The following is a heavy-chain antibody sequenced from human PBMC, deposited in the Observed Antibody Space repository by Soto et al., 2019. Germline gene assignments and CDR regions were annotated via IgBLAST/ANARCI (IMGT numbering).Heavy chain of an antibody. CDR3: ARHPYYYGSGSYVWFDP. CDR2: IYYSGST. V-gene: IGHV4-59*08. J-gene: IGHJ5*02. CDR1: GGSISSYY. D-gene: IGHD3-10*01. Sequence: PSETLSLTCTVSGGSISSYYWSWIRQPPGKGLEWIGYIYYSGSTNYNPSLKSRVTISVDTSKNQFSLKLSSVTAADTAVYYCARHPYYYGSGSYVWFDPWAQGTLVPVSS.